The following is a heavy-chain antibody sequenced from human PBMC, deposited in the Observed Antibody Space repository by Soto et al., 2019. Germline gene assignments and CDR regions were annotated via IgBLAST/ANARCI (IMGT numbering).Heavy chain of an antibody. D-gene: IGHD2-15*01. CDR3: ARDGGILTASWHYDL. J-gene: IGHJ2*01. Sequence: QVQLVQSGADVKKPGTSVKVSCKAAGYSFTNYCMYWVRQAPGQGLEWMGMINPRTGSTRYAQKFQDRVTLARDTSTTTVYMELSTLISDDPAVYYFARDGGILTASWHYDLWGPGTLVTVSS. CDR1: GYSFTNYC. V-gene: IGHV1-46*01. CDR2: INPRTGST.